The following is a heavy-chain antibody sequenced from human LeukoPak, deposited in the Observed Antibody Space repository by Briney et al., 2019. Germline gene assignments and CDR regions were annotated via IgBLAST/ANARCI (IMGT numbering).Heavy chain of an antibody. J-gene: IGHJ4*02. CDR1: GFSFSNYA. CDR2: IRGSGGST. CDR3: ARDQDLTVAGSLDH. V-gene: IGHV3-23*01. D-gene: IGHD6-19*01. Sequence: PGGSLRLSCAASGFSFSNYAMSWVRQAPGKGLEWVSAIRGSGGSTCYADSVKGRFTISRDNSKNTLYLQMNSLRAEDTAVYYCARDQDLTVAGSLDHWGQGTLVTVSS.